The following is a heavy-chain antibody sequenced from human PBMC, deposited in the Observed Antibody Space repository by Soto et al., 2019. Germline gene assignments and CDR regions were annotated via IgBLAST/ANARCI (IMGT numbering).Heavy chain of an antibody. CDR2: IYYSGST. CDR3: ARAGIAAQNSYYYYYYMDV. CDR1: GGSISSYY. D-gene: IGHD6-13*01. V-gene: IGHV4-59*08. Sequence: SETLSLTCTVSGGSISSYYWSWIRQPPGKGLEWIGYIYYSGSTNYNPSLKSRVTISVDTSKNQFSLKLSSVTAADTAVYYCARAGIAAQNSYYYYYYMDVWGKGTTVTVSS. J-gene: IGHJ6*03.